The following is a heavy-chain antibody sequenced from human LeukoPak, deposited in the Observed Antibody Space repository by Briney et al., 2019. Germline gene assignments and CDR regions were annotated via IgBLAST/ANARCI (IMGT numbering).Heavy chain of an antibody. CDR2: INHSGST. V-gene: IGHV4-34*01. CDR3: ARLRKKGYYYYGMDV. J-gene: IGHJ6*02. D-gene: IGHD3-3*01. Sequence: NSSETLSLTCAVYGGSFSGYYWSWIRQPPGKGLEWIGEINHSGSTNYNPSLKSRVTISVDTSKNQFSLKLSSVTAADTAVYYCARLRKKGYYYYGMDVWGQGTTVTVSS. CDR1: GGSFSGYY.